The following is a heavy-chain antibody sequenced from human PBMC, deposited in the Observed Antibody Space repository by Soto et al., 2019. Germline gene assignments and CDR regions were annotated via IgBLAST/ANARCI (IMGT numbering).Heavy chain of an antibody. J-gene: IGHJ6*02. CDR2: VYSTGLA. V-gene: IGHV4-4*07. CDR1: GASIGSFY. Sequence: QVQLHESGPGLVKPSETLSLTCNVSGASIGSFYWSWIRQSAGKGLEWIGRVYSTGLATYNPALEGRVNISLDRSNKHLSLELNSETAADTAVYYCARDLSGTGLDVWGRGTTVSVSS. CDR3: ARDLSGTGLDV. D-gene: IGHD1-26*01.